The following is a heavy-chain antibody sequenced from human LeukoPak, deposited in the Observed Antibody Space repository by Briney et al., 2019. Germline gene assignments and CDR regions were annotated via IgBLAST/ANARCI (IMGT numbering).Heavy chain of an antibody. Sequence: PGGSMRLSCAASGFTFSSYAMHWVRQAPGKGLDGVAVISYDGSNKYYEESVKGRATTDTDNSTNTLYMQMNSLRGKETGVKEGARDGREWGWGGGAVGELFDYWGQGTLVTVSS. D-gene: IGHD3-10*01. J-gene: IGHJ4*02. V-gene: IGHV3-30-3*01. CDR2: ISYDGSNK. CDR3: ARDGREWGWGGGAVGELFDY. CDR1: GFTFSSYA.